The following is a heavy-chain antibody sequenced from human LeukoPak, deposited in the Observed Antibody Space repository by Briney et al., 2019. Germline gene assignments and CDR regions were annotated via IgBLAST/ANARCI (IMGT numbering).Heavy chain of an antibody. CDR3: ARIGRRDGYARVSYYFDY. CDR2: ISSSGSTI. D-gene: IGHD5-24*01. V-gene: IGHV3-48*03. Sequence: QAGGSLRLSCAASGFTFSSYEMNWVRQAPGKGLEWVSYISSSGSTIYYADSVKGRFTISRDNAKNSLYLQMNNLRAEDTAVYYCARIGRRDGYARVSYYFDYWGQGTLVTVSS. J-gene: IGHJ4*02. CDR1: GFTFSSYE.